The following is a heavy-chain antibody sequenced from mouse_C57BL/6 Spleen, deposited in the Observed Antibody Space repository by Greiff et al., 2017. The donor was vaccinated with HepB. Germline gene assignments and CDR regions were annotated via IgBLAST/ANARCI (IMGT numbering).Heavy chain of an antibody. J-gene: IGHJ4*01. CDR1: GFTFSSYA. CDR3: ARPGSSHLYAMDY. CDR2: ISDGGSYT. Sequence: EVMLVESGGGLVKPGGSLKLSCAASGFTFSSYAMSWVRQTPEKRLEWVATISDGGSYTYYPDNVKGRFTISRDNAKNNLYLQMSHLKSEDTAMYYCARPGSSHLYAMDYWGQGTSVTVSS. D-gene: IGHD1-1*01. V-gene: IGHV5-4*03.